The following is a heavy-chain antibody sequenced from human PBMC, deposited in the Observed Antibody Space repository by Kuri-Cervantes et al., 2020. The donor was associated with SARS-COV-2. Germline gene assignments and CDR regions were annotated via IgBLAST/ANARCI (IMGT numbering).Heavy chain of an antibody. Sequence: ESLKISCTVSGYSISSGYYWGWIRQPPGKGLEWIGSIYHSGSTYYNPSLKSRVTISVDTSKNQFSLKLISVTAADTAVYYCARDIVGAPYYYYYYMDVWGKGTTVTVSS. CDR2: IYHSGST. J-gene: IGHJ6*03. CDR3: ARDIVGAPYYYYYYMDV. V-gene: IGHV4-38-2*02. D-gene: IGHD1-26*01. CDR1: GYSISSGYY.